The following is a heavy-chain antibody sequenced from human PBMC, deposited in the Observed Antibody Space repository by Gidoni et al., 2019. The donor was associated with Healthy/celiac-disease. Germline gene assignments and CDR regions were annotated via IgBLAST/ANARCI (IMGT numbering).Heavy chain of an antibody. CDR2: ISWNSGSI. Sequence: EVQLVESGGGLVQPGRSLRLSCAASGFTFDDYAMHWVRQAPGKGLEWVSGISWNSGSIGYADSVKGRFTISRDNAKNSLYLQMNSLRAEDTALYYCAKDRGGTDGFDPWGQGTLVTVSS. D-gene: IGHD1-1*01. J-gene: IGHJ5*02. CDR1: GFTFDDYA. CDR3: AKDRGGTDGFDP. V-gene: IGHV3-9*01.